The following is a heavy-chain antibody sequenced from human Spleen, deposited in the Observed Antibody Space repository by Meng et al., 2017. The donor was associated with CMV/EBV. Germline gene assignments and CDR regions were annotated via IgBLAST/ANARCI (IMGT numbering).Heavy chain of an antibody. D-gene: IGHD1-26*01. Sequence: CTVSGGSISSGDYYWSWIRQPPGKGLEWIGYIYYSGSTYYNPSLKSRVTISVDTSKNQFSLKLTSVTAADTAVYYCARDSRTWAFDYWGQGTLVTVSS. V-gene: IGHV4-30-4*08. CDR2: IYYSGST. CDR1: GGSISSGDYY. J-gene: IGHJ4*02. CDR3: ARDSRTWAFDY.